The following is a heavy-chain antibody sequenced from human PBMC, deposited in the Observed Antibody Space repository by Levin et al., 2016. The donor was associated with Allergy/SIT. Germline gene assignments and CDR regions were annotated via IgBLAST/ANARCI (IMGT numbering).Heavy chain of an antibody. V-gene: IGHV1-69*01. D-gene: IGHD1-14*01. Sequence: WVRQAPGQGLEWMGGIIPIFGTANYAQKFQGRVTITADESTSTAYMELSSLRSEDTAVYYCARELPEPLKRRYGMDVWGQGTTVTVSS. CDR3: ARELPEPLKRRYGMDV. J-gene: IGHJ6*02. CDR2: IIPIFGTA.